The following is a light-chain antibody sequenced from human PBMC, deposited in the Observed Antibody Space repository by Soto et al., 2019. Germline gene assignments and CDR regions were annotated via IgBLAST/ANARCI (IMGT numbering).Light chain of an antibody. CDR2: DVT. V-gene: IGLV2-11*01. CDR1: SSDVGAYDY. CDR3: FSFAGSYFCLV. J-gene: IGLJ2*01. Sequence: QSVLTQPRSVSGSPGQSVTISCTGSSSDVGAYDYVSWYQQRPGKVPTLIIYDVTKRPSGVPNRFSGSKSGNTASLTISGLQAEDEADYYCFSFAGSYFCLVFGGGTKVTVL.